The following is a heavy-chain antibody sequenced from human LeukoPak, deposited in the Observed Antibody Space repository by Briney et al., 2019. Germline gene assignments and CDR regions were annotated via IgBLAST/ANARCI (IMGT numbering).Heavy chain of an antibody. CDR3: ARVDNWNDSFDY. D-gene: IGHD1-1*01. Sequence: ASVKVSCKASGGTFSSYAISWVRQAPGQGLEWMGGIIPIFGTANYAQKFQGRVTITADESTSTAYMELSSLRSEDTAVYYYARVDNWNDSFDYWGQGTLVTVSS. CDR1: GGTFSSYA. V-gene: IGHV1-69*13. CDR2: IIPIFGTA. J-gene: IGHJ4*02.